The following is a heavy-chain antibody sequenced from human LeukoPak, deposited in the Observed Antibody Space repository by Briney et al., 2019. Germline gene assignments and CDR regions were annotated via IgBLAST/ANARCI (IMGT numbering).Heavy chain of an antibody. V-gene: IGHV3-30-3*01. J-gene: IGHJ4*02. CDR3: ARDRLYYYGSGSYYTGYYFDY. D-gene: IGHD3-10*01. CDR1: GFTFSSYA. Sequence: GGSLRLSCAASGFTFSSYAMSWVRQAPGKGLEWVAVISYDGSNKYYADSVRGRFTISRDNSKNTLYLQMNSLRAEDTAVYYCARDRLYYYGSGSYYTGYYFDYWGQGTLVTVSS. CDR2: ISYDGSNK.